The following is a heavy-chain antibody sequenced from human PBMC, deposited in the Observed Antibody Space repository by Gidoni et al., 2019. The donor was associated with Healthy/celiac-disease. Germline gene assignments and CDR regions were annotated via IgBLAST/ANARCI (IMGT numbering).Heavy chain of an antibody. CDR3: AKPARGDGYNVGDDY. V-gene: IGHV3-23*01. Sequence: VQLLASGGGLVQPGGSLRLSCAASGFTFRSYAMSWVRQAPGKGLEWVSAISGSGGSTYYADYVKGRFTISRDNAKNTLYLQMNSLRAEDTAVYYCAKPARGDGYNVGDDYWGQGTLVTVSS. J-gene: IGHJ4*02. CDR1: GFTFRSYA. D-gene: IGHD3-10*02. CDR2: ISGSGGST.